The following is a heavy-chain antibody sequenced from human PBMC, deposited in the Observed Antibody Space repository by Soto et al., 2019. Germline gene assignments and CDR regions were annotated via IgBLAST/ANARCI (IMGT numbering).Heavy chain of an antibody. CDR2: IGTAGDP. V-gene: IGHV3-13*05. J-gene: IGHJ6*02. CDR1: GFTFSSYD. Sequence: VGSLRLSCAASGFTFSSYDMHWVRQATGKGLEWVSAIGTAGDPYYPGSVKGRFTISRENAKNSLYLQMNSLRAGDTAVYYRARSERFGELGWNYYYGMDVWGQGTTVTVSS. CDR3: ARSERFGELGWNYYYGMDV. D-gene: IGHD3-10*01.